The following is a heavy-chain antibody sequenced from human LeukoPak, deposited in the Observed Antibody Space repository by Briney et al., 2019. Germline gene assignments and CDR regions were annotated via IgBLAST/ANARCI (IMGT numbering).Heavy chain of an antibody. CDR3: ARDLKVGNTGYYFDY. CDR2: IYTSGST. Sequence: PSETLSLTCTVSGGSISSYYWSWMRQPAGKGLEWIGRIYTSGSTNYNPSLKSRVTMSVDTSKNQFSLKLSSVTAADKAVYYCARDLKVGNTGYYFDYWGHGTLVTVSS. CDR1: GGSISSYY. D-gene: IGHD2/OR15-2a*01. J-gene: IGHJ4*01. V-gene: IGHV4-4*07.